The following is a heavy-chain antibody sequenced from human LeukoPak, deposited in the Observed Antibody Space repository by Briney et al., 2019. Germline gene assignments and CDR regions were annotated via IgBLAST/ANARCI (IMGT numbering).Heavy chain of an antibody. CDR3: ARGGRAVKGAFDI. Sequence: GASLKVSCKASGYTFAGYYMHWVRQAPGQGLEWMVWINPNSGGTNYAQKFQGGVTMTRDTSISTAYMELSRLRSDDTAVYYCARGGRAVKGAFDIWGQGTMVTVSS. CDR1: GYTFAGYY. J-gene: IGHJ3*02. V-gene: IGHV1-2*02. D-gene: IGHD3-10*01. CDR2: INPNSGGT.